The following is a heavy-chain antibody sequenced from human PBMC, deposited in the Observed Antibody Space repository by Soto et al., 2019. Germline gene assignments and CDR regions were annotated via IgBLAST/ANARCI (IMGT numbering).Heavy chain of an antibody. Sequence: QVQLVESGGGLVKPCGSLRLSCAASGLSFSVYYMAWVRQAPGSGLEWISSFARNGDFVYYADFVKGRFTITRDYAKSSLYLQMDSLRDEDTAVYYCVRERAGTRDLPHNTFELWGQGTKVTVSS. J-gene: IGHJ3*01. D-gene: IGHD6-19*01. CDR3: VRERAGTRDLPHNTFEL. CDR1: GLSFSVYY. CDR2: FARNGDFV. V-gene: IGHV3-11*01.